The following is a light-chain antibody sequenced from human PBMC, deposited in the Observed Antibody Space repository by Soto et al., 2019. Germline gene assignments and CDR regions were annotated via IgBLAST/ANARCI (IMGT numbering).Light chain of an antibody. CDR2: EVS. V-gene: IGLV2-8*01. Sequence: QSALTQPPSASGSPGQSVTISCTGTSSDVGGYNYVSWYQQHPGKAPKLMIYEVSERPSGVPDRFSGSKSGNTASLTVSGLQADDEADYYCSSFTSSGTLFGGGTKVTVL. CDR3: SSFTSSGTL. CDR1: SSDVGGYNY. J-gene: IGLJ3*02.